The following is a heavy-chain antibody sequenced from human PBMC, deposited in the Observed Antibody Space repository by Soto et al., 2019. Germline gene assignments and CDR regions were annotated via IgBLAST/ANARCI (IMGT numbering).Heavy chain of an antibody. CDR3: AKVESSIAARWGPGYYYYGMDV. Sequence: GSLRLSCAASGFTFSSYAMSWVRQAPGKGLEWVSAISGSGGSTYYADSVKGRFTISRDNSKNTLYLQMNSLRAEDTAVYYCAKVESSIAARWGPGYYYYGMDVWGQGTTVTVSS. D-gene: IGHD6-6*01. CDR1: GFTFSSYA. V-gene: IGHV3-23*01. J-gene: IGHJ6*02. CDR2: ISGSGGST.